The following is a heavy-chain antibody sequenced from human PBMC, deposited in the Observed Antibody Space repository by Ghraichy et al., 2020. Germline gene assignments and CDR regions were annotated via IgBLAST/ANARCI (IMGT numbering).Heavy chain of an antibody. CDR3: AKRPDSSGPIDYFDY. CDR1: GFTFSSYA. J-gene: IGHJ4*02. Sequence: LSLTCAASGFTFSSYAMSWVRQAPGKGLEWVSAISGSGGTTYYADSVKGRFTISRDNSKNTLYLQMNSLSAEDTAVYYCAKRPDSSGPIDYFDYWGQGTLVTVSS. CDR2: ISGSGGTT. D-gene: IGHD2-2*01. V-gene: IGHV3-23*01.